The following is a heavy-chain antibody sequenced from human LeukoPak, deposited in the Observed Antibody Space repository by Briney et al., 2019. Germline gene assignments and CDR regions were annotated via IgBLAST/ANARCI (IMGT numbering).Heavy chain of an antibody. CDR1: GYPFRSYV. CDR2: VNPANGNA. CDR3: ARDGYDADGYLDY. Sequence: ASVKVSCKASGYPFRSYVIHWLRQAPGQRLEWIGWVNPANGNAKYSQNFQGRVTITRDTSASVVYMELSSQTYEDTAVYYCARDGYDADGYLDYWGQGALVPVSP. V-gene: IGHV1-3*01. D-gene: IGHD5-12*01. J-gene: IGHJ4*02.